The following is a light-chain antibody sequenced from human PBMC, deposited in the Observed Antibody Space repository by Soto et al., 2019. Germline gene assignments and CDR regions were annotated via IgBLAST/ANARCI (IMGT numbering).Light chain of an antibody. Sequence: EILMPQSQVTLSVSPGERANLSCRASQSVSSNLAWYQQKPGQAPSLLIYGAFTMATGIPARFSGTGSGTEFTLTISSLQSEDFALYYCQQYNDWPLTFGQGTKVEI. CDR3: QQYNDWPLT. CDR1: QSVSSN. V-gene: IGKV3-15*01. CDR2: GAF. J-gene: IGKJ1*01.